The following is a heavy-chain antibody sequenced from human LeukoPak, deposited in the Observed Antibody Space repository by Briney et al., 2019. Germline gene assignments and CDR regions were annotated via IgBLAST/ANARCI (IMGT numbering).Heavy chain of an antibody. CDR3: ASSGYCSSTSCYIFDY. J-gene: IGHJ4*02. CDR2: NIPIFGTA. V-gene: IGHV1-69*13. D-gene: IGHD2-2*02. CDR1: GGTFSSYA. Sequence: SVKVSCKASGGTFSSYAISWVRQAPGQGLEWMGGNIPIFGTANYAQKFQGRVTITADESTSTAYVELSSLRSEDTAVYYCASSGYCSSTSCYIFDYWGQGTLVTVSS.